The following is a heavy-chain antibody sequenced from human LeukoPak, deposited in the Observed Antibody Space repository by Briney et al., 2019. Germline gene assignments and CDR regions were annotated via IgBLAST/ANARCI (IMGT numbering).Heavy chain of an antibody. J-gene: IGHJ3*02. V-gene: IGHV4-34*01. CDR3: ARGRRITMVRARDAFDI. CDR2: INHSGST. Sequence: SETLSLTCAVYGGSFSGYYWSWIRQPPGKGLEWIGEINHSGSTNYNPSLKSRVTISVDTSKNQFSLKLSSVTAADTAVYYCARGRRITMVRARDAFDIWGQGTMVTVSS. D-gene: IGHD3-10*01. CDR1: GGSFSGYY.